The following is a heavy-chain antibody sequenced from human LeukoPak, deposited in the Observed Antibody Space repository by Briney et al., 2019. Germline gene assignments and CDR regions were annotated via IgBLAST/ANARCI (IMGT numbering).Heavy chain of an antibody. CDR3: AEGGEMWLDCLDY. CDR2: ISSNGGST. CDR1: GFTFSSYA. Sequence: PPGGSLRLSCAASGFTFSSYAMHWVRQAPGKGLEYVSAISSNGGSTYYANSVKGRFTISRDNSKNTLYLQMNSLRAEDTAVYYCAEGGEMWLDCLDYWGQGTLVTVSS. V-gene: IGHV3-64*01. D-gene: IGHD2-21*02. J-gene: IGHJ4*02.